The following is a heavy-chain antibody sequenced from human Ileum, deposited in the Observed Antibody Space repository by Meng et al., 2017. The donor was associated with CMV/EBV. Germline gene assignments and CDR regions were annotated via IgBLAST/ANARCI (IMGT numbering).Heavy chain of an antibody. V-gene: IGHV3-49*04. Sequence: GESLKISCTTSGFRFGDYPMNWVRQAPGKGLEWVGFIRSKKEGGTTEYAASVKGRFSISRDDSKSVAYLQMNSPKTEDTAVYYCTSGGWYDDYWGQGTLVNGSS. D-gene: IGHD6-19*01. CDR1: GFRFGDYP. J-gene: IGHJ4*02. CDR3: TSGGWYDDY. CDR2: IRSKKEGGTT.